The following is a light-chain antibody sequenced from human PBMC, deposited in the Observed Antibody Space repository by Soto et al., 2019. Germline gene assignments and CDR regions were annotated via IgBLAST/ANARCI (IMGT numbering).Light chain of an antibody. CDR3: SSFAGISNV. CDR1: ISDVGGYNY. V-gene: IGLV2-8*01. Sequence: SSLTPPPSASGSPGQSFTISCTGTISDVGGYNYVSWYQQHPGKAPKLVIYEVSKRPSGVPDRFSGSKSGNTASLTVSGLHAEDEADYYCSSFAGISNVFGTGTKVTVL. CDR2: EVS. J-gene: IGLJ1*01.